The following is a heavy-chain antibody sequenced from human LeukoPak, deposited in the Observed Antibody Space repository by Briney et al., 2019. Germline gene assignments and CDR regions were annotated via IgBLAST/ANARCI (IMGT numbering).Heavy chain of an antibody. CDR2: ISAYNGNT. D-gene: IGHD6-19*01. Sequence: ASVKVSCKASGYTFTSYGISWVRQAPGQGLEWMGWISAYNGNTNYAQKLQGRVTMHTDTSTSTAYMELRSLRSDDTAVYYCASLQYSSGWYFLDYWGQGTLVTVSS. CDR3: ASLQYSSGWYFLDY. J-gene: IGHJ4*02. CDR1: GYTFTSYG. V-gene: IGHV1-18*01.